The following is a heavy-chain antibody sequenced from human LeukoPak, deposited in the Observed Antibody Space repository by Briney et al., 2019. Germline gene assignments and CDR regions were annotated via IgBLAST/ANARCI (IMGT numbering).Heavy chain of an antibody. CDR2: ISYDGSNK. CDR1: GFTFSSYA. CDR3: ARRDSNLYYYMDV. J-gene: IGHJ6*03. D-gene: IGHD4-11*01. Sequence: GGSLRPSCAASGFTFSSYAMHWVRQAPGKGLEWVAVISYDGSNKYYADSVKGRFTISRDNSKNTLYLQMNSLRAEDTAVYYCARRDSNLYYYMDVWGKGTTVTVSS. V-gene: IGHV3-30*01.